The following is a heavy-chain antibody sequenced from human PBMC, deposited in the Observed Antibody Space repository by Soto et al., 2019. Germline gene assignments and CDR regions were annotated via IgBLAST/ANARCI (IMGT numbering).Heavy chain of an antibody. Sequence: ETLSLTCTVSGGSISSNYWTWIRQPPGKGLEWIGYVYNSGSTNYNPSLKSRVTISEDTSKNQVSLNVTSVTAADAAVYYCARRGRLRERYFDPWGQGTRVTVSS. CDR1: GGSISSNY. CDR3: ARRGRLRERYFDP. V-gene: IGHV4-59*12. D-gene: IGHD1-1*01. J-gene: IGHJ5*02. CDR2: VYNSGST.